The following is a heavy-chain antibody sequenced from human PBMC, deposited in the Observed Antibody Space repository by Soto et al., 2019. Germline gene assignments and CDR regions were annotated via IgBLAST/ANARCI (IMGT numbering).Heavy chain of an antibody. CDR2: ISYSGST. CDR1: GGSISSGDYH. CDR3: AGTRITIFGVVILYFDS. D-gene: IGHD3-3*01. Sequence: PSETLSLTCSVSGGSISSGDYHWSWIRQPPGKGLEWIGYISYSGSTYYDPSLKSRVTISLDTSKNQFSLKLSSVTSADTAVYYCAGTRITIFGVVILYFDSWGQGTLVTVSS. J-gene: IGHJ4*02. V-gene: IGHV4-30-4*01.